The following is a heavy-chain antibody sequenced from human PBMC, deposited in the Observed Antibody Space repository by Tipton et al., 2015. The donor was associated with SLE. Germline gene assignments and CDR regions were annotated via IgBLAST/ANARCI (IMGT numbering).Heavy chain of an antibody. V-gene: IGHV4-61*05. CDR1: GGSISSSSYY. J-gene: IGHJ3*02. D-gene: IGHD3-22*01. CDR3: ARVVVVISDAFDI. Sequence: TLSLTCTVSGGSISSSSYYWGWIRQPPGKGLEWIGYIYYSGSTNYNPSLKSRVTISVDTSKNQFSLKLSSVTAADTAVSYCARVVVVISDAFDIWGQGTMVTVSS. CDR2: IYYSGST.